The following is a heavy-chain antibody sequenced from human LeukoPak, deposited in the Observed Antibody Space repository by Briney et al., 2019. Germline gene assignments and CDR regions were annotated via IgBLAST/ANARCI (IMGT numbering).Heavy chain of an antibody. CDR3: AKDGETYYDTYYFDY. CDR2: IWYDGSNK. V-gene: IGHV3-33*06. J-gene: IGHJ4*02. D-gene: IGHD3-3*01. Sequence: GGSLRLSCAASGFTFSSYGMHWVRQAPGKGVEWVAVIWYDGSNKYYADSVKGRFTISRDNSKNTLYLQMNSLRAEDTAVYYCAKDGETYYDTYYFDYWGQGTLVTVSS. CDR1: GFTFSSYG.